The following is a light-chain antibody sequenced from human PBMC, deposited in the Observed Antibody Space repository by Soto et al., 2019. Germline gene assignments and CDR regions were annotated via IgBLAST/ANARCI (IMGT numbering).Light chain of an antibody. Sequence: QSALTQPASLSGSPGQSITISCTGTSSDVRSYNLVSWYQQHPGKAPKLMIYEVSKRPSGVSNRFSGSKSGNTASLTISGLQAEDEADYYCCSYAGSSTYVFGTGTKVTVL. J-gene: IGLJ1*01. V-gene: IGLV2-23*02. CDR1: SSDVRSYNL. CDR3: CSYAGSSTYV. CDR2: EVS.